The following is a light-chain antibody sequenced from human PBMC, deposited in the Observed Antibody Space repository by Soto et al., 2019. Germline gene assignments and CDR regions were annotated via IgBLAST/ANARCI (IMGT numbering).Light chain of an antibody. CDR1: SSDVGGYNF. Sequence: QSVLTQPASVSGSPGQSITISCTGTSSDVGGYNFVSWFQQHPGKAPKLMIYEVSNRPSGVSNRFSGSKSGNTASLTISGLQADDEADYYCSSDTSSNSVVFGGGTKLTVL. J-gene: IGLJ3*02. CDR3: SSDTSSNSVV. V-gene: IGLV2-14*01. CDR2: EVS.